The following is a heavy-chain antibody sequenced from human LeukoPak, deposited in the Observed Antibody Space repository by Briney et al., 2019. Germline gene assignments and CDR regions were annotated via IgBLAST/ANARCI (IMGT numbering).Heavy chain of an antibody. V-gene: IGHV3-53*05. CDR2: IYRGGST. D-gene: IGHD3-22*01. CDR3: AVGFYDSSGYSKYHLYY. CDR1: GFTASSNY. Sequence: PGGSLRLSCAASGFTASSNYMSWVRQAPGKGLEWGSVIYRGGSTYYADAVKGRFTISRDNSMNTLYLQMNSLRSEDTAGYYCAVGFYDSSGYSKYHLYYWGQGTLVTVSS. J-gene: IGHJ4*02.